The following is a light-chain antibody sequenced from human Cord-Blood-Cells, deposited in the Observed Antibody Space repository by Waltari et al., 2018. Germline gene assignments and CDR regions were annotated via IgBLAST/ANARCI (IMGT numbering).Light chain of an antibody. CDR2: DVS. Sequence: QSALTQPRSVSGPPGQSVTISCPGTSSDVGCYKYLSCYQQHPGKAPKLMIYDVSKRPSGVPDRFSGSKSGNTASLTISGLQAEDEADYYCCSYAGSYTFVVFGGGTKLTVL. J-gene: IGLJ2*01. CDR3: CSYAGSYTFVV. V-gene: IGLV2-11*01. CDR1: SSDVGCYKY.